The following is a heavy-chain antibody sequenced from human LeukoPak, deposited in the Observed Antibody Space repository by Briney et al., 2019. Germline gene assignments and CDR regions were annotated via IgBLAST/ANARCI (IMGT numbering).Heavy chain of an antibody. Sequence: GGSLRLSCAASGFTFSDHYMGWVRQAPGKGLEWVGRSRNKANSYTTEYAASVKGRFTISRDDSKNSVHLQMNSLKTEDTAVYYCTRSGSYRGGDYWGQGTLVTVSS. CDR3: TRSGSYRGGDY. CDR2: SRNKANSYTT. V-gene: IGHV3-72*01. D-gene: IGHD1-26*01. J-gene: IGHJ4*02. CDR1: GFTFSDHY.